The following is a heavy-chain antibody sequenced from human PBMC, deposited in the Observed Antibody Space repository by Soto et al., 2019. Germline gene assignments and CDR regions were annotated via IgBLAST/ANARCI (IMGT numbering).Heavy chain of an antibody. J-gene: IGHJ4*01. CDR2: ISGYNDNT. D-gene: IGHD2-21*01. V-gene: IGHV1-18*01. CDR1: GSTFTSYG. CDR3: ARDRIAVRPTPDC. Sequence: APVKVSCNPSGSTFTSYGISWVRQAPGQGLEWMGWISGYNDNTMYAHKVQGRVTMTTDTSTSTVHMALTSFIHDQKPLYYWARDRIAVRPTPDCWG.